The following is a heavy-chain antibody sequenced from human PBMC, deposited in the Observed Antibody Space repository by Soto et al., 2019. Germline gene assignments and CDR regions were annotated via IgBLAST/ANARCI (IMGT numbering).Heavy chain of an antibody. V-gene: IGHV3-30*03. J-gene: IGHJ4*02. CDR3: ARSRFGEPIDY. D-gene: IGHD3-10*01. Sequence: PGGSLRLSCAASGFTFSSYGMHWVRQAPGKGLEWVAVISYDGSNKYYADSVKGRFTISRDNSKNTLYLQMNSLRAEDTAVYYCARSRFGEPIDYWGQGTLVTVS. CDR2: ISYDGSNK. CDR1: GFTFSSYG.